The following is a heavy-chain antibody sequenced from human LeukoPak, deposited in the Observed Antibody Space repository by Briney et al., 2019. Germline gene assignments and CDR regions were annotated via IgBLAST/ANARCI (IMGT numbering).Heavy chain of an antibody. J-gene: IGHJ3*02. CDR3: ARDRASGSYFDAFDI. V-gene: IGHV1-69*05. Sequence: SVKVSCKASGYTFTSYGISWVRQAPGQGLEWMGGIIPIFGTANYAQKFQGRVTITTDESTSTAYMELSSLRSEDTAVYYCARDRASGSYFDAFDIWGQGTMVTVSS. CDR2: IIPIFGTA. D-gene: IGHD1-26*01. CDR1: GYTFTSYG.